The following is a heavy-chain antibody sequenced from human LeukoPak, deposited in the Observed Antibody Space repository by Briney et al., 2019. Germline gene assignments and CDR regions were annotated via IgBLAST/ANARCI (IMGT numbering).Heavy chain of an antibody. CDR2: MNPNSGHT. D-gene: IGHD3-22*01. J-gene: IGHJ3*02. CDR3: ARDSSGYHDAFDI. CDR1: RYTFTSYD. Sequence: ASVKVSCKASRYTFTSYDINWVRQATGQGLEWMGWMNPNSGHTGYAQKFQGRVTMTRNTSISTAYMELSSLRSEDTAVYYCARDSSGYHDAFDIWGQGTMVTVSS. V-gene: IGHV1-8*01.